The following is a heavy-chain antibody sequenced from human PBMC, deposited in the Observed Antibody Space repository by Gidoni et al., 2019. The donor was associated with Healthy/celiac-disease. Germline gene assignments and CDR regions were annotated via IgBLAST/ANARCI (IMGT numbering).Heavy chain of an antibody. D-gene: IGHD3-10*01. V-gene: IGHV3-23*01. CDR3: AKGYGSGRETYYYYYMDV. J-gene: IGHJ6*03. Sequence: GKGLEWVSAISGSGGSTYYADSVKGRFTISRDNSKNTLYLQMNSLRAEDTAVYYCAKGYGSGRETYYYYYMDVWGKGTTVTVSS. CDR2: ISGSGGST.